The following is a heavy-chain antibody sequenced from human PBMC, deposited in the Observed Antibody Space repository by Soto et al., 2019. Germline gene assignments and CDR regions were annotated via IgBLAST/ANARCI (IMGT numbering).Heavy chain of an antibody. D-gene: IGHD3-22*01. V-gene: IGHV3-23*01. J-gene: IGHJ3*02. CDR1: GFTFSSYA. CDR3: AKLEASINIIVVVSRWDDAFDI. Sequence: GGSLRLSCAASGFTFSSYAMSWVRQAPGKGLEWVSAISGSGGSTYYADSVKGRFTISRDNSKNTLYLQMNSLRAEDTAVYYCAKLEASINIIVVVSRWDDAFDIWGQGTMVTV. CDR2: ISGSGGST.